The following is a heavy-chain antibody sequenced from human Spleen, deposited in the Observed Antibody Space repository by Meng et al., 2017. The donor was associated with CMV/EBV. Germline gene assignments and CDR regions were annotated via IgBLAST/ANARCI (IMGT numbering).Heavy chain of an antibody. D-gene: IGHD1-14*01. V-gene: IGHV3-30-3*01. J-gene: IGHJ4*02. Sequence: CAASGCTFSSYAMHWVRQAPGKGLEWVAVISYDGSNKYYADSVKGRFTISRDNSKNTLYLQMNSLRAEDTAVYYCARSLGGGNRADYWGQGTLVTVSS. CDR2: ISYDGSNK. CDR1: GCTFSSYA. CDR3: ARSLGGGNRADY.